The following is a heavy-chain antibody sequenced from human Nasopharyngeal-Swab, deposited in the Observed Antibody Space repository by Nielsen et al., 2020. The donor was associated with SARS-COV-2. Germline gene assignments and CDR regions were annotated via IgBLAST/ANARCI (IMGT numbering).Heavy chain of an antibody. CDR3: AKDYAMVAYFYYGLDV. Sequence: GGSLRLSCAASGFTFDDYAMHWVRQAPGKGLEWVSGISWNSGSIGYADSVKGRFTISRDNAKNSLYLQMNGLRVEDMALYYCAKDYAMVAYFYYGLDVWGQGTTVTVSS. J-gene: IGHJ6*02. CDR2: ISWNSGSI. V-gene: IGHV3-9*03. D-gene: IGHD5-18*01. CDR1: GFTFDDYA.